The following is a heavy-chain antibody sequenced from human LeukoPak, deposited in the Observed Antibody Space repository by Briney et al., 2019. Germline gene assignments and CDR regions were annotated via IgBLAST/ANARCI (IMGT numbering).Heavy chain of an antibody. Sequence: GASVKVSCKASGYTFTNNGIGWVRQAPGQGLEWMGWISGYNGNTAYAQMFHGRVTMTTDTSTSTAYMELRGLRSDDTAVYYCARAGHCSGTSCYAEGFDYWGQGTLVTVSS. CDR2: ISGYNGNT. D-gene: IGHD2-2*01. J-gene: IGHJ4*02. V-gene: IGHV1-18*01. CDR3: ARAGHCSGTSCYAEGFDY. CDR1: GYTFTNNG.